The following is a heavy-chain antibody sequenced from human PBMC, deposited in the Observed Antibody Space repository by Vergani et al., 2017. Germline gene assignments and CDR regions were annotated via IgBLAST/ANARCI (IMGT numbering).Heavy chain of an antibody. D-gene: IGHD4-11*01. J-gene: IGHJ6*02. Sequence: QVTLRESGPALVKPTQTLTLTCTFSGFSLSTSGMCVSWIRQPPGKALEWLALIDWDDDKYYSTSLKTRLTISQDTSKNQVVLTMTNMDPVDTATYYCARTLYSNYLGGMDGWGQGTTVTVSS. CDR1: GFSLSTSGMC. CDR2: IDWDDDK. V-gene: IGHV2-70*01. CDR3: ARTLYSNYLGGMDG.